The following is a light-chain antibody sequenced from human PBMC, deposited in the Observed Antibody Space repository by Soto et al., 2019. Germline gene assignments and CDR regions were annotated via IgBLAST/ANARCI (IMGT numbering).Light chain of an antibody. CDR3: QQYGSSPPWT. CDR1: QSVSSSD. CDR2: AAS. Sequence: IVLTQSPGTLSLSPGERVTLSCRASQSVSSSDLAWYQQKPGQAPRLLIYAASSRATGIPDRFSGSGSGTDFTLTISRLEPEDFAVYYCQQYGSSPPWTFGQGTKVEI. V-gene: IGKV3-20*01. J-gene: IGKJ1*01.